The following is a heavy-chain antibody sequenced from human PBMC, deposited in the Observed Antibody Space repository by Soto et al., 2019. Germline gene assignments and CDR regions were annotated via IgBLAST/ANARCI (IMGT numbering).Heavy chain of an antibody. V-gene: IGHV1-18*01. J-gene: IGHJ5*02. CDR3: ARDLPSGDNWFVP. Sequence: ASGKVWSRASGCTCAGFGSSRVRQAPGEGLEWMGWISAYKGNTNYAQKLHGRVTMATDTSTSTAYMELRSLRSDDTAVYYCARDLPSGDNWFVPWGQRTLVTVSA. CDR2: ISAYKGNT. D-gene: IGHD3-3*01. CDR1: GCTCAGFG.